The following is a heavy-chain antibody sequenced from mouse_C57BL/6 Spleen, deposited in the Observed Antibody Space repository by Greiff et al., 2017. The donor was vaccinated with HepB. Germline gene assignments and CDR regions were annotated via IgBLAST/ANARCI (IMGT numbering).Heavy chain of an antibody. Sequence: EVKLQQSGPELVKPGASVKISCKASGYTFTDYYMNRVKQSHGKSLEWIGDINPNNGGTSYNQKFKGKATLTVDKSSSTAYMELRSLTSEDSAVYYCARPDSSGYLAWFAYWGQGTLVTVSA. CDR2: INPNNGGT. CDR1: GYTFTDYY. J-gene: IGHJ3*01. D-gene: IGHD3-2*02. CDR3: ARPDSSGYLAWFAY. V-gene: IGHV1-26*01.